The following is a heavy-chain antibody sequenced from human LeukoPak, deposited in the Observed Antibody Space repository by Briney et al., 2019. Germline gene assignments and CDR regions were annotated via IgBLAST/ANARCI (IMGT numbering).Heavy chain of an antibody. J-gene: IGHJ6*02. V-gene: IGHV3-15*01. Sequence: MSGRSLRLSCAASGFAFSTHGMHWVRQAPGKGLEWVGRIKSKIDGGTTDYAAPVKGRFTISRDDSKNMLYLQMNSLKTEDTAVYYCTTDSLVVPAKYYYYGTDVWGQGTTVAVSS. D-gene: IGHD2-2*01. CDR1: GFAFSTHG. CDR3: TTDSLVVPAKYYYYGTDV. CDR2: IKSKIDGGTT.